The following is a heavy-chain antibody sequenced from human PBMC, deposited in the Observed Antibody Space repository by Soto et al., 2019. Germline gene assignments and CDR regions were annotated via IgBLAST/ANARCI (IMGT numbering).Heavy chain of an antibody. Sequence: QVQLVQSGAEVKKPGASVKVSCKASGYTFTSYYMHWVRQAPGQGLEWMGIINPSGGSTSYAQKFKGRVTMTRDTSTSTVYMELSSLRSEDTAVYYCARLGWAVVVVAATQIDYWGQGTLVTVSS. CDR2: INPSGGST. J-gene: IGHJ4*02. V-gene: IGHV1-46*01. D-gene: IGHD2-15*01. CDR3: ARLGWAVVVVAATQIDY. CDR1: GYTFTSYY.